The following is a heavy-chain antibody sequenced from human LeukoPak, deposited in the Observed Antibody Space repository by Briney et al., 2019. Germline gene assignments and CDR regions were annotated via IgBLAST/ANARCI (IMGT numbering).Heavy chain of an antibody. CDR2: ISSSGSTI. J-gene: IGHJ4*02. CDR3: AVAATGLFDY. Sequence: GGSLRLSCAASGFTFSSYAVSWIRQAPGKGLEWVSYISSSGSTIYYADSVKGRLTISRDNAKNSLYLQMNSLRAEDTAVYYCAVAATGLFDYWGQGTPVTVSS. V-gene: IGHV3-11*01. D-gene: IGHD2-15*01. CDR1: GFTFSSYA.